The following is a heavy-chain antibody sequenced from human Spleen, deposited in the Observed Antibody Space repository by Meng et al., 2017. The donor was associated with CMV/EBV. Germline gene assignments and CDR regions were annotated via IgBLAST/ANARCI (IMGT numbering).Heavy chain of an antibody. V-gene: IGHV4-39*07. J-gene: IGHJ5*02. Sequence: SETLSLTCTVSGGSISSNNFYWGWIRQPPGKGLEWIGSIYYSGSTNSSPSLKSRVSISIDTSNNQFSLDLNSVTAADTAVYYCARADSSGFWGNWFDPWGQGTLVTVSS. CDR2: IYYSGST. CDR1: GGSISSNNFY. CDR3: ARADSSGFWGNWFDP. D-gene: IGHD3-22*01.